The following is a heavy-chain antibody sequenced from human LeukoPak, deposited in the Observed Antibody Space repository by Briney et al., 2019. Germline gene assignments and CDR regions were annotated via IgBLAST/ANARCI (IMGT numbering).Heavy chain of an antibody. CDR1: GFSFGGYA. V-gene: IGHV3-9*01. CDR3: VKSGGYATAIRYFDL. CDR2: ISWNSGDI. Sequence: GRSLRLSCAASGFSFGGYALHWVRQAPGKGLEWVASISWNSGDIVHADSVKGRFTISRDNAKNSLYLQMDSLRAEDTALYYCVKSGGYATAIRYFDLWGRGTLVTVSS. J-gene: IGHJ2*01. D-gene: IGHD2-21*02.